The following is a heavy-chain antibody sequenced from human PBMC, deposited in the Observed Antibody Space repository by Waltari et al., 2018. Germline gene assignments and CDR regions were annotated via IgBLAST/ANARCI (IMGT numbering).Heavy chain of an antibody. CDR3: VRDQGWTVGRPSRFDS. V-gene: IGHV4-59*01. D-gene: IGHD1-26*01. J-gene: IGHJ5*01. CDR1: GAPLRNYS. CDR2: IYHTGSA. Sequence: QVQLQESGPGLVTPSGTLSLTPPVSGAPLRNYSWSWVRQPPGKGLEWIGYIYHTGSANYKPSLQSRISMSVDTSKKQFSLMMRSVTAADTAVYYCVRDQGWTVGRPSRFDSWGQGILVTVSS.